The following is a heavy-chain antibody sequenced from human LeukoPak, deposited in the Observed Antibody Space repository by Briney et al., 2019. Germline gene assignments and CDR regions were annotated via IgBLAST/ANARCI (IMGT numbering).Heavy chain of an antibody. Sequence: ASVKVSCKASGYTFTSYYMHWVRQAPGQGLEWMGWINPNSGGTNYAQKFQGRVTMTRDTSISTAYMELSRLRSDDTAVYYCASGERDGYNSYWFDPWGQGTLVTVSS. J-gene: IGHJ5*02. CDR1: GYTFTSYY. V-gene: IGHV1-2*02. D-gene: IGHD5-24*01. CDR3: ASGERDGYNSYWFDP. CDR2: INPNSGGT.